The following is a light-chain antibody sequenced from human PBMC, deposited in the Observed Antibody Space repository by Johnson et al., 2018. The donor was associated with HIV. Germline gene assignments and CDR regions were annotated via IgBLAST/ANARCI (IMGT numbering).Light chain of an antibody. J-gene: IGLJ1*01. CDR2: DNN. Sequence: QSVLTQPPSVSAAPGQTVTISCSGSSSNIGNNYVSWYQQLPGTVPKLLIYDNNKRPSGIPDRFSGSKSGTSATLGITGPQTGDEAAYYCGTWDSGLGAVYVFGPGTKVTVL. V-gene: IGLV1-51*01. CDR1: SSNIGNNY. CDR3: GTWDSGLGAVYV.